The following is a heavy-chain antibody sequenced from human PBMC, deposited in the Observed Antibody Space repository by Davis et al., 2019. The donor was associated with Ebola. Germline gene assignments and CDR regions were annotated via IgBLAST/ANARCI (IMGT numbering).Heavy chain of an antibody. CDR1: GFTFSSYW. V-gene: IGHV3-7*01. CDR2: IKQDGSEK. CDR3: ARDPGIQLWLHYFDY. D-gene: IGHD5-18*01. J-gene: IGHJ4*02. Sequence: GESLKISCAASGFTFSSYWMSWVRQAPGKGLEWVANIKQDGSEKYYVDSAKGRFTISRDNAKNSLYLQMNSLRAEDTAVYYCARDPGIQLWLHYFDYWGQGTLVTVSS.